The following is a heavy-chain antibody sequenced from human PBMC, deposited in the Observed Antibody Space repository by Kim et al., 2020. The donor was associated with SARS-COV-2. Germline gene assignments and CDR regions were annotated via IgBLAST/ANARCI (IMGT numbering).Heavy chain of an antibody. CDR3: ARDSADSSAYLNWFES. D-gene: IGHD3-22*01. Sequence: ASVKVSCKASGYTFTNSAIHWVRQAPGQRLEWMGWINGGNGDIKLSQKFQGRITITRDTSATTAYMELNSPTSEDTAVYYCARDSADSSAYLNWFESWGQGTLVTVS. J-gene: IGHJ5*01. CDR2: INGGNGDI. CDR1: GYTFTNSA. V-gene: IGHV1-3*01.